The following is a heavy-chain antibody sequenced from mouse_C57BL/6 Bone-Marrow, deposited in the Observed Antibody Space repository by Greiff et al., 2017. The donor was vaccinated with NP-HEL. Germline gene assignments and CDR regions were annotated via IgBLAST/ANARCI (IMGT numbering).Heavy chain of an antibody. CDR3: ATWFPY. J-gene: IGHJ3*01. CDR2: IDPSDSYT. Sequence: QVQLQQSGAELVKPGASVKLSCKASGYTFTSYWMQWVKQRPGQGLEWIGEIDPSDSYTNYNQKFKGKATLTVDTSSSTAYMQLSSLTSEDSAVYYCATWFPYWGQGTLVTVSA. V-gene: IGHV1-50*01. CDR1: GYTFTSYW.